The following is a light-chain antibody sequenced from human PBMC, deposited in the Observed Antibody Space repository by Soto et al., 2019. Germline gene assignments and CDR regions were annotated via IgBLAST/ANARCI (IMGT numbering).Light chain of an antibody. V-gene: IGLV1-47*01. CDR3: AAWDDTLDAQV. Sequence: QSVLTQSPSASGTPGQRVTISCSGSRSNIGRNFAYWYQHVPGTAPRLLIQRNNERPSGVPDRFSGSKSGTSVSLAISGLRSDDEATYYCAAWDDTLDAQVFVGGTQLTVL. CDR1: RSNIGRNF. J-gene: IGLJ3*02. CDR2: RNN.